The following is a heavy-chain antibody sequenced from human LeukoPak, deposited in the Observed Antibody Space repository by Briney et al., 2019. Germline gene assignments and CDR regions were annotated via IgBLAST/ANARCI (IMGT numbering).Heavy chain of an antibody. J-gene: IGHJ4*02. D-gene: IGHD4-17*01. V-gene: IGHV1-18*01. CDR3: ARENGAHDYGDFGVTEIDY. CDR1: GYTFTSYG. Sequence: ASVKVSCKASGYTFTSYGISWVRQAPGQGLEWMGWISAYNGNTNYAQKLQGRVTMTTDTSTSTAYMELRSLRSDDTAVYYCARENGAHDYGDFGVTEIDYWGQGTLVTVSS. CDR2: ISAYNGNT.